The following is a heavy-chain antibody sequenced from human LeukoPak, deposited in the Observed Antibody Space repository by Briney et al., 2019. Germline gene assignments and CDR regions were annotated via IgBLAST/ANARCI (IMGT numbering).Heavy chain of an antibody. J-gene: IGHJ4*02. D-gene: IGHD5-18*01. CDR1: GGSISSTNR. V-gene: IGHV4-4*02. CDR2: IYHSGST. CDR3: ARNVDTAMVTAY. Sequence: SETLSLTCAVSGGSISSTNRWSWVRQPPGKGLEWIGEIYHSGSTNYNPSLKSRVTISVDKSKNQFSLKVSSATAADTAVYYCARNVDTAMVTAYWGQGTLVTVSS.